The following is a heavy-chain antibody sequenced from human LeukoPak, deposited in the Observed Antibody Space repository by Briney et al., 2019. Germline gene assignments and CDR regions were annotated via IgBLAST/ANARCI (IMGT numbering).Heavy chain of an antibody. V-gene: IGHV3-53*01. D-gene: IGHD6-19*01. CDR1: GFTVSSNY. CDR3: ARAPGTSGSKTKHFDY. Sequence: GGSLRLSCAASGFTVSSNYMSWVRQAPGKGLEWVSVIYSGGTTYYADSVKGRFTISRDNSKNTLYLQMNSLRAEDTAVYYCARAPGTSGSKTKHFDYWGQGTLVTVSS. CDR2: IYSGGTT. J-gene: IGHJ4*02.